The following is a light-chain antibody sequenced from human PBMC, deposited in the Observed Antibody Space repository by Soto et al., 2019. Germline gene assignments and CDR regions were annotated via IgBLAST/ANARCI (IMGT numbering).Light chain of an antibody. CDR1: SGHSSYA. CDR3: QTWDTGARVV. J-gene: IGLJ2*01. CDR2: LSSDGSH. Sequence: QSVLTQSPSASASLGASVKRTCTLSSGHSSYAIAWHQQQPEKGPRYLMKLSSDGSHSKGDGIPDRFSGSSSGAERYLTVSSLQSEYEADYYCQTWDTGARVVFGGGTKLTVL. V-gene: IGLV4-69*01.